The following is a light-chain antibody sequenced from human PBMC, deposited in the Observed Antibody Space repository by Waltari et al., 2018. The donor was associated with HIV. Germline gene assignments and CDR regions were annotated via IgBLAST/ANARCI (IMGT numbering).Light chain of an antibody. J-gene: IGLJ2*01. V-gene: IGLV2-14*01. CDR2: DVS. CDR1: SSAVGGYNY. Sequence: SALTQPASVSGSPGQSITISSTGTSSAVGGYNYVSWYQQHPGKAPKLMIYDVSYRPSGVSNRFSGSKSGNTASLTISGLQAEDEADYYCSSYTSSSTLYVVFGGGTKLTVL. CDR3: SSYTSSSTLYVV.